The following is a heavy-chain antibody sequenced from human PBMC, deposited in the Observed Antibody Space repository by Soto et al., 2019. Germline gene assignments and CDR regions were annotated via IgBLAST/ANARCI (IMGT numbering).Heavy chain of an antibody. CDR1: GGCFSGYY. D-gene: IGHD2-15*01. J-gene: IGHJ5*02. V-gene: IGHV4-34*01. CDR3: ARYRGAGLLLNWFDP. CDR2: INHSGST. Sequence: SSETLSHTCAVYGGCFSGYYWSWIRKPPGKGLEWIGEINHSGSTNYNPSLKSRVTISVDTSKNQFSLKLSSVTAADRAVYYCARYRGAGLLLNWFDPWCQGTLVTVSS.